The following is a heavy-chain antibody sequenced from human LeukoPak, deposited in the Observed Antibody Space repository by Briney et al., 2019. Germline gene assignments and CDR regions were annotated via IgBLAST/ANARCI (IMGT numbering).Heavy chain of an antibody. V-gene: IGHV1-3*01. D-gene: IGHD2-2*01. Sequence: ASVKVSCKASGYTFTSYAVHWVRQAPGQRLEWMGWINAGNGNTKYSQKFQGRVTITRDTSASTAYMELSSLRSEDTAMYYCARGRCSSTSCYAVYWGRGTLVTVSS. CDR2: INAGNGNT. J-gene: IGHJ4*02. CDR1: GYTFTSYA. CDR3: ARGRCSSTSCYAVY.